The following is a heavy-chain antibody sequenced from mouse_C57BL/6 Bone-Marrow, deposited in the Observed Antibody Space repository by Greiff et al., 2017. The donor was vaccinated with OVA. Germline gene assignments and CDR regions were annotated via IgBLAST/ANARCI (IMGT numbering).Heavy chain of an antibody. CDR3: ARHEGPSYYSNYLLGYFDV. J-gene: IGHJ1*03. CDR1: GYTFTEYT. Sequence: QVQLQQSGAELVKPGASVKLSCKASGYTFTEYTIHWVKQRSGQGLEWIGWFYPGSGSIKYNEKFKDKATLTADKSSSTVYMELSRLTSEDSAVYFCARHEGPSYYSNYLLGYFDVWGTGTTVTVSS. V-gene: IGHV1-62-2*01. D-gene: IGHD2-5*01. CDR2: FYPGSGSI.